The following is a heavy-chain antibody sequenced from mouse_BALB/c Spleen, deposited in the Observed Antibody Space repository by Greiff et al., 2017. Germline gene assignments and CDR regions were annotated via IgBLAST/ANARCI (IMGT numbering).Heavy chain of an antibody. CDR2: ISDGGSYT. Sequence: EVKVVESGGGLVKPGGSLKLSCAASGFTFSDYYMYWVRQTPEKRLEWVATISDGGSYTYYPDSVKGRFTISRDNAKNNLYLQMSSLKSEDTAMYYCARGGNYWGQGTSVTVSS. CDR3: ARGGNY. V-gene: IGHV5-4*02. J-gene: IGHJ4*01. CDR1: GFTFSDYY.